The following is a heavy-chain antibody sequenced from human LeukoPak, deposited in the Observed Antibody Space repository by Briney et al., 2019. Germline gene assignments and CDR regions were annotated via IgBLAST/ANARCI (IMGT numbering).Heavy chain of an antibody. CDR3: ATVGYSSSHFDY. D-gene: IGHD6-13*01. Sequence: PGGSLRLSCAASGFXFSSYEMNWVRQAPGKGLEWVSYISSSGSTIYYADSVKGRFTISRDNAKNSLYLQMNSLRAEDTAVYYCATVGYSSSHFDYWGQGTLVTVSS. V-gene: IGHV3-48*03. J-gene: IGHJ4*02. CDR1: GFXFSSYE. CDR2: ISSSGSTI.